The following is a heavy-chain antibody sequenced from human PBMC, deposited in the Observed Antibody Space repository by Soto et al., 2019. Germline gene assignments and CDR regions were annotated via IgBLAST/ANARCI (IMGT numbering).Heavy chain of an antibody. CDR3: ARGRDGDY. V-gene: IGHV1-18*01. CDR2: ISAHNGNT. CDR1: GYAFTTYG. D-gene: IGHD6-6*01. J-gene: IGHJ4*02. Sequence: QVHLVQSGAEVKKPGASVKVSCKGSGYAFTTYGITWVRQSPGQGLEWMGWISAHNGNTNYAQKLQGRVTVTSDTSTSTAYRELRSLRSDDTAVYYCARGRDGDYWGQGALVPGSS.